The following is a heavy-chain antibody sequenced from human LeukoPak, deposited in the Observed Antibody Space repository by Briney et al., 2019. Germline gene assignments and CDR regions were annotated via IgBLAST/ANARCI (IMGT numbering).Heavy chain of an antibody. CDR1: GFTLSSYA. D-gene: IGHD3-9*01. CDR3: AKGDPQTYYYILTGQDY. V-gene: IGHV3-23*01. J-gene: IGHJ4*02. CDR2: ISAGGGST. Sequence: GGSLRLSCAASGFTLSSYAMSWVRQAPGEGLEWVAGISAGGGSTYYADSVKGRFTISRDNSKNMLYLQLNSLRAEDTAVYYWAKGDPQTYYYILTGQDYWGQGTLVTVSS.